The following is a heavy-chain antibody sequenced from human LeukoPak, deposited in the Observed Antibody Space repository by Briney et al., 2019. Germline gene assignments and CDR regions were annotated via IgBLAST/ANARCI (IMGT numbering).Heavy chain of an antibody. V-gene: IGHV3-30*18. Sequence: GGSLRRSCAASGFTFSSYGMHWVRQAPGKGLEWVAVISYDGSNKYYADSGKGRFTISRDNSKNTLYLQMNSLRAEDTAVYYCAKDPWGRYGRVYYYYYYMDVWGKGTTVTVSS. CDR2: ISYDGSNK. D-gene: IGHD5-18*01. J-gene: IGHJ6*03. CDR3: AKDPWGRYGRVYYYYYYMDV. CDR1: GFTFSSYG.